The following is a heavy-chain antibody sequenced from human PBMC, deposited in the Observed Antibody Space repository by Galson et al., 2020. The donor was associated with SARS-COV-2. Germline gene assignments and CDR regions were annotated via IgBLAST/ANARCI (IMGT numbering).Heavy chain of an antibody. D-gene: IGHD3-3*01. J-gene: IGHJ6*03. Sequence: NSGGSLRLSCAASGFTFSSYSMNWVRQAPGKGLEWVSSISSSSSYIYYADSVKGRFTISRDNAKNSLYLQMNSLRAEDTAVYYCAREGSYDFWSGTYYYYYMDVWGKGTTVTVSS. CDR3: AREGSYDFWSGTYYYYYMDV. CDR2: ISSSSSYI. CDR1: GFTFSSYS. V-gene: IGHV3-21*01.